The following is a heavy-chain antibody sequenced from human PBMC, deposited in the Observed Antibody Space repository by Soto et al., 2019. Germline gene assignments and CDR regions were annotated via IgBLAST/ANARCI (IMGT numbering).Heavy chain of an antibody. J-gene: IGHJ6*02. V-gene: IGHV4-34*01. CDR3: ARDKAADLDV. Sequence: SETLSLTCAVYGGSFSGYYWSWIRQPPGKGLEWIGEINHSGSTNYNPSLKSRVTISVDTSKNQFSLKLSSVTAADTAVYYCARDKAADLDVWGQGTTVT. D-gene: IGHD6-13*01. CDR1: GGSFSGYY. CDR2: INHSGST.